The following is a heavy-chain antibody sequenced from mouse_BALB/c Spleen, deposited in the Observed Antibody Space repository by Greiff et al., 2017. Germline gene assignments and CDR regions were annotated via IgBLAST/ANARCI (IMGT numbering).Heavy chain of an antibody. CDR2: INPGSGGT. CDR1: GYAFTNYL. V-gene: IGHV1-54*01. Sequence: QVQLQQSGAELVRPGTSVKVSCKASGYAFTNYLIEWVKQRPGQGLEWIGVINPGSGGTNYNEKFKGKATLTADKSSSTAYMKLSSLTSDASAVYFCARSSPYYYGSSYWGQGTTLTVSS. D-gene: IGHD1-1*01. CDR3: ARSSPYYYGSSY. J-gene: IGHJ2*01.